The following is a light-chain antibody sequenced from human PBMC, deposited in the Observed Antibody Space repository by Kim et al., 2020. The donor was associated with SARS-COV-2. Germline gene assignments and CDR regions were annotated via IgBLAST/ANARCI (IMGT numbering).Light chain of an antibody. CDR2: DVS. CDR1: SSDVGGYNY. CDR3: SSYTGSSTICV. V-gene: IGLV2-14*03. J-gene: IGLJ1*01. Sequence: WITISCTGTSSDVGGYNYVSWYQQHPGKAPKLMISDVSNRPSGVSNRFSGSKSGNTASLTISGLQAEDEADYYCSSYTGSSTICVFGTGTKVTVL.